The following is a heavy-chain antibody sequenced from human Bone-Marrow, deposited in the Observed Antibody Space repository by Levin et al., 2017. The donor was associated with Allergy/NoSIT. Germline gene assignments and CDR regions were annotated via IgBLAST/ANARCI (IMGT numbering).Heavy chain of an antibody. Sequence: PGGSLRLSCTLSGFSLNIFGIHWVRQTPGKGLEWVAAIWHDGISKYYDDSVKGRFTVSTDASKNTVLLHMTSLRAQDTALYYCARNLAYGLDVWGQGTTVTVSS. V-gene: IGHV3-33*01. CDR1: GFSLNIFG. CDR3: ARNLAYGLDV. CDR2: IWHDGISK. J-gene: IGHJ6*02.